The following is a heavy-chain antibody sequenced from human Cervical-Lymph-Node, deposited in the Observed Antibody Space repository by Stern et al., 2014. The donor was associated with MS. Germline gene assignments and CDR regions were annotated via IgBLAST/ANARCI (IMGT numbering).Heavy chain of an antibody. V-gene: IGHV1-18*01. CDR2: ISAYNGDT. J-gene: IGHJ4*02. D-gene: IGHD2-15*01. CDR1: GYTFSNYG. CDR3: ARPGSGRFCSGGSCAIDY. Sequence: VQLVESGAEVKKPGASVRVSCKASGYTFSNYGVSWVRQAPGQGLEWMGWISAYNGDTDYAQKFQGRVTMTADTSTSMAYMDLRTLRSDDTAVYYCARPGSGRFCSGGSCAIDYWGQGTLVTVSS.